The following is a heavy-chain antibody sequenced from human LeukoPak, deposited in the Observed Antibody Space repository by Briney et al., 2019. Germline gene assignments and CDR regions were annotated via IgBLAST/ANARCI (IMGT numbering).Heavy chain of an antibody. J-gene: IGHJ4*02. V-gene: IGHV3-64D*09. CDR3: VKGHLVWELGDYFDY. D-gene: IGHD1-26*01. Sequence: GGSLRLSGSASGFTFGSYAMHWVRQAPGKGLEYVSAISSNGGSAYYADSVKGRFTISRDNSKNTLYLQMSSLRAEDTAVYYCVKGHLVWELGDYFDYWGQGTLVTVSS. CDR1: GFTFGSYA. CDR2: ISSNGGSA.